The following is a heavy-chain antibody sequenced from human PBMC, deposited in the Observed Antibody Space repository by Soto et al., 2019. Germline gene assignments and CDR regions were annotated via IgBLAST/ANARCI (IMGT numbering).Heavy chain of an antibody. CDR3: AKDSDLIPYGLPDTDV. CDR2: ISGSGGST. V-gene: IGHV3-23*01. CDR1: GFPFSSYA. D-gene: IGHD4-17*01. J-gene: IGHJ6*02. Sequence: GGFLRLSCQPSGFPFSSYAMSWVRQAPGKGLEWVSGISGSGGSTYYADSVKGRFTISRDNSKNTLYLQMHSLRAEDTAVYYCAKDSDLIPYGLPDTDVWGQGTTVTVSS.